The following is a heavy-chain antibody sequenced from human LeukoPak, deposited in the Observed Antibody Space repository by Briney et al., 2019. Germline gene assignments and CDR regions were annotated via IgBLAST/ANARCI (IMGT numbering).Heavy chain of an antibody. D-gene: IGHD6-13*01. V-gene: IGHV1-18*04. CDR1: GYTFTSYG. CDR2: ISAYNGNT. J-gene: IGHJ6*04. Sequence: ASVKVSCKASGYTFTSYGISWVRQAPGQGLEWMGWISAYNGNTNYAQKLQGRVTMTTDTSTSTAYMELRSLRSDDTAVYYCARDPGIAAAGDYYYGMDVWGKGTTVTVSS. CDR3: ARDPGIAAAGDYYYGMDV.